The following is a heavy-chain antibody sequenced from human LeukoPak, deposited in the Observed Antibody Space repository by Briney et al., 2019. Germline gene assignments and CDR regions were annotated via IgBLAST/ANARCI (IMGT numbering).Heavy chain of an antibody. Sequence: GGSLRLSCAASGFTFSSYAMSWVRQAPGKGLEWVSAISGSGGSTYYADSVKGRFTISRDNSKNPLYLQMNSLRAEDTAVYYCAKDRAITGYCSGGSCYDFFDYWGQGTLVTVSS. D-gene: IGHD2-15*01. CDR2: ISGSGGST. J-gene: IGHJ4*02. CDR1: GFTFSSYA. CDR3: AKDRAITGYCSGGSCYDFFDY. V-gene: IGHV3-23*01.